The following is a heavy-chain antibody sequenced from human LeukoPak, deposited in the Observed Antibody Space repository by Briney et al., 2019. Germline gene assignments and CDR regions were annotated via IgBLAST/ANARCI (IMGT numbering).Heavy chain of an antibody. V-gene: IGHV3-33*01. D-gene: IGHD3-3*02. CDR1: GFTFSSYG. CDR3: ARGGILYGLGV. J-gene: IGHJ6*02. Sequence: GGSLRLSCAASGFTFSSYGMHWVRQAPGKGLEWVAVIWYDGSNKYYPDSVKGRFTISRDNSKNTLYLQMSSLRAEDTAAYFCARGGILYGLGVWGQGTTVTVSS. CDR2: IWYDGSNK.